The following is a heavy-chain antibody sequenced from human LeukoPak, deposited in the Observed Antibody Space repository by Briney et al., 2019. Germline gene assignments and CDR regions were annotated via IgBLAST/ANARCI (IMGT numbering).Heavy chain of an antibody. J-gene: IGHJ4*02. CDR2: ISRSGSTK. Sequence: GETLRLSCAASGFTFSDYNMRWIRQAPGKGLEWVSSISRSGSTKYYADSVKGRFTISRDNAKNTLYLQMNSLRAEDTAVYYCARVYSSSSGLNYWGQGTLVTVSS. V-gene: IGHV3-11*04. CDR3: ARVYSSSSGLNY. D-gene: IGHD6-6*01. CDR1: GFTFSDYN.